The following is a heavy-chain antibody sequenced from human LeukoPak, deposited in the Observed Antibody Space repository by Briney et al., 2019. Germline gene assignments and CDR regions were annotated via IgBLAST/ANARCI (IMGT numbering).Heavy chain of an antibody. CDR3: AKQMSSATTFDY. CDR1: GFTFSSYA. D-gene: IGHD3-10*01. V-gene: IGHV3-66*02. Sequence: QPGGSLRLSCAASGFTFSSYAMSWVRQAPGKGLEWVSAIYSGGTTYYADSVKGRFTISRDNSKNTVYLQMNSLTTEDTAVYYCAKQMSSATTFDYWGQGTLVTVSS. J-gene: IGHJ4*02. CDR2: IYSGGTT.